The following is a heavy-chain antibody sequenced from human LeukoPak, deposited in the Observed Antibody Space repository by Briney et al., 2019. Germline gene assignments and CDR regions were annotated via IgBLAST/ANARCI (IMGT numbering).Heavy chain of an antibody. CDR2: ISGYNDNT. V-gene: IGHV1-18*01. CDR3: ARHLGGSSGWYAFDI. CDR1: GYSFGSYG. J-gene: IGHJ3*02. Sequence: ASVKVSCKASGYSFGSYGIAWVRQAPGQGLEWMGWISGYNDNTNDAREFQGRVTMTTDTSTSTAYMELRSLRADDTAVYYCARHLGGSSGWYAFDIWGQGTMVTVSS. D-gene: IGHD6-19*01.